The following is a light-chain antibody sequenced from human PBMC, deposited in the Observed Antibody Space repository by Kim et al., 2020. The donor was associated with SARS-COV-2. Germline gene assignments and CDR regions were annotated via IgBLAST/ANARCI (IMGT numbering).Light chain of an antibody. V-gene: IGKV3-20*01. CDR1: QSLSGNS. J-gene: IGKJ2*01. Sequence: PGERATLSCRASQSLSGNSLAWYQQKPGQAPRLLIYGASRRATGIPDRFSGSGSGTDFTLTISRLEPEDFAVYFCQQCTSSPYTFGQGTKLEIK. CDR3: QQCTSSPYT. CDR2: GAS.